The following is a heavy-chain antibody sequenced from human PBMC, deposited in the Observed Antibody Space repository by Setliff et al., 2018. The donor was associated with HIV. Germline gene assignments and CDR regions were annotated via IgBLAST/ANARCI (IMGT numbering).Heavy chain of an antibody. J-gene: IGHJ4*02. CDR2: VYHSGST. V-gene: IGHV4-38-2*01. CDR3: ARLAPAMVYELDY. CDR1: GYSIGSGYY. Sequence: SETLSLTCVVSGYSIGSGYYWGWIRQTPGEGLEWIGSVYHSGSTYYNPSLKSRITISIDTSKNHFSLRLTSVTAADTAVYYCARLAPAMVYELDYWGPGMPVTVSS. D-gene: IGHD5-18*01.